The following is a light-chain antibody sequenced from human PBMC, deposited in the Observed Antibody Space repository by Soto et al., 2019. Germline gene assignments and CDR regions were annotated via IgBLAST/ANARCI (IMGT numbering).Light chain of an antibody. J-gene: IGLJ2*01. CDR3: SSYAGSTDVV. V-gene: IGLV2-8*01. CDR1: SSDVGGYNY. CDR2: DVS. Sequence: QSVLTQPPSASGSPGQSVTISCTGTSSDVGGYNYVSWYQQHPGKAPKLMIYDVSKRPSGVPDRFSGSKSGNTAALTVSGLQAEDEADYYCSSYAGSTDVVFGGGTQPTVL.